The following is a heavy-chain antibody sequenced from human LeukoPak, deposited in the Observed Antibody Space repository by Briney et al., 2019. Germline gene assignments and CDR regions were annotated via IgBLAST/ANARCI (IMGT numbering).Heavy chain of an antibody. CDR3: AREGYCSSTSCYAGGGMDX. D-gene: IGHD2-2*01. J-gene: IGHJ6*01. CDR2: ISSSSSYI. CDR1: GFTFSSYS. V-gene: IGHV3-21*01. Sequence: GGSLRLSCAASGFTFSSYSMNWVRQAPGKGLEWVSSISSSSSYIYYADSVKGRFTISRDNAKNSLYLQMNSLRAEDTAVYYCAREGYCSSTSCYAGGGMDXWXQGTTVTVSS.